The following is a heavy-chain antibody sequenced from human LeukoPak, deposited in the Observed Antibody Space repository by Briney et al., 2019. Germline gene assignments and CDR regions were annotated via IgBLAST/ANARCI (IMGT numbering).Heavy chain of an antibody. CDR3: VRHKDTGSYCYYDGMDD. CDR2: IYYSGNT. CDR1: GGSISTDTLY. V-gene: IGHV4-39*01. J-gene: IGHJ6*02. Sequence: PSETLSLTCTVSGGSISTDTLYWGWIRQPPGKGLEWIGSIYYSGNTYYNPSVETRVTISVDTSKNQFSLRLSSVTAADTAIYYCVRHKDTGSYCYYDGMDDWGQGTTVTVSS. D-gene: IGHD1-14*01.